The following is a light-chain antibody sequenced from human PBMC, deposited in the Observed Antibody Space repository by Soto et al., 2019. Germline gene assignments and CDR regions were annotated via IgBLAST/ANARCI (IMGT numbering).Light chain of an antibody. Sequence: IHLTQSPSTLSGSVGDTVTITCRASQTISSWLAWYQQKPGKAPKLLIYKPSTLKSGVPSRSSGSGSGTESTLTISTLQPDDFATYYCQHYNSYSEAVGQGTKG. V-gene: IGKV1-5*03. CDR3: QHYNSYSEA. CDR1: QTISSW. CDR2: KPS. J-gene: IGKJ1*01.